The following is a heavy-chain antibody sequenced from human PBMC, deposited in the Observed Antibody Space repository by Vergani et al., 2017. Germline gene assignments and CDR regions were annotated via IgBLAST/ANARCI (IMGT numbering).Heavy chain of an antibody. CDR2: ISIDGSIT. V-gene: IGHV3-30*19. J-gene: IGHJ3*02. CDR1: GFTFTNYD. Sequence: QVQLVESGGGVVQPGRSLRVSCAGSGFTFTNYDMHWVRQAPGKGLGWVAVISIDGSITHYGGSVKGRVTITRDNSKNTLHLQMTSLRGDDTAIYYCRRDPFKGKPDVVDIWGKGTMFTVPS. CDR3: RRDPFKGKPDVVDI.